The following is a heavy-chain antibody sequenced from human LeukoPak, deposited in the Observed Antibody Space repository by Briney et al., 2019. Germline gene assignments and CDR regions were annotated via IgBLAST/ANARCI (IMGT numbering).Heavy chain of an antibody. D-gene: IGHD1-1*01. CDR2: TKIKTDDGTP. J-gene: IGHJ4*02. Sequence: GGSLRLSCAASGFTFSNAWMNWMGWVRQSPGKGLEWVGLTKIKTDDGTPDYAALVKGRFAISRDDSKNTVYLEMNSLETEDTAVYYCISGGGTADYWGQGTLVSVSS. CDR3: ISGGGTADY. V-gene: IGHV3-15*01. CDR1: GFTFSNAW.